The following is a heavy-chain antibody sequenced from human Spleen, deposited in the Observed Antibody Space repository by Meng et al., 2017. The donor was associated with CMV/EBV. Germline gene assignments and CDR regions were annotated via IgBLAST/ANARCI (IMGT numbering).Heavy chain of an antibody. CDR1: GFNFDDYA. CDR2: ISWNSDGI. V-gene: IGHV3-9*01. J-gene: IGHJ5*02. CDR3: AKEAIGGFDP. D-gene: IGHD5-24*01. Sequence: SLKISCAASGFNFDDYAMHWIRQAPGKGLEWVSGISWNSDGIGYGASVKGRFTISRDNAKNSVYLQMNSLTTEDTALYYCAKEAIGGFDPWGQGTLVTVSS.